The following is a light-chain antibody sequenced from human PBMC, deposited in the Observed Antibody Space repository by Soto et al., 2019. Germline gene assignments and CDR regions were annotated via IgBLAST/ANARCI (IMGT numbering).Light chain of an antibody. CDR1: QGINSY. CDR2: AAS. CDR3: QQYYSYPFT. Sequence: AIRMTQSPSSFSASTGDRVTITCRASQGINSYLSCYQQKPGKAPKLLIYAASTLQSGVPSRLSGSGSGTDFTLTISCLQSEDFATYYCQQYYSYPFTFGQGTRLEIK. V-gene: IGKV1-8*01. J-gene: IGKJ5*01.